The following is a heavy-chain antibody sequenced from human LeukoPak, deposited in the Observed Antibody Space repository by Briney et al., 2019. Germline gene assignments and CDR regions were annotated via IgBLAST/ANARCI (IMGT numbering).Heavy chain of an antibody. V-gene: IGHV3-66*01. D-gene: IGHD3-16*02. J-gene: IGHJ4*02. CDR3: ARDYALGELSLGY. Sequence: PGGSLRLACAASGFTVSSNYMSWVRQARGKGLEWVSVIYSGGSTYYADSVKGRFTISRDNSKNTLYLQMDSLRAEDTAVYYCARDYALGELSLGYWGQGTLVTVSS. CDR1: GFTVSSNY. CDR2: IYSGGST.